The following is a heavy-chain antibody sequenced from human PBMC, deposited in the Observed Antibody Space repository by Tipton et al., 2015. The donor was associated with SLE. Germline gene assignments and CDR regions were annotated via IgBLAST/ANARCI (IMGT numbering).Heavy chain of an antibody. CDR1: GGSMSTYY. J-gene: IGHJ4*02. CDR2: IYHSGST. V-gene: IGHV4-59*01. CDR3: ARGDPQGLEPFDF. D-gene: IGHD1-1*01. Sequence: TLSLTCTVSGGSMSTYYWSWIRQPPGKGLEWIGYIYHSGSTNYNPSLRSRVTISVDTSKNQLSLQLSSVTPADTAVYYCARGDPQGLEPFDFWGQGTLVTVSS.